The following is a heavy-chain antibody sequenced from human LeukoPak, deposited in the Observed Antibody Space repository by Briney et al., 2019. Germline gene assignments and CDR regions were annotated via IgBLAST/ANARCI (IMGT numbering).Heavy chain of an antibody. CDR3: AKDRGSGSYYYYYYGMDV. J-gene: IGHJ6*02. Sequence: GGSLRLSCAASGFSFSSYAISCVRQAPGRGLQWVSAISGSGGSTYYADSVKGRFTISRDNSKNTLYLQMNSLRAEDTAVYYCAKDRGSGSYYYYYYGMDVWGQGTTVTVSS. V-gene: IGHV3-23*01. D-gene: IGHD3-10*01. CDR1: GFSFSSYA. CDR2: ISGSGGST.